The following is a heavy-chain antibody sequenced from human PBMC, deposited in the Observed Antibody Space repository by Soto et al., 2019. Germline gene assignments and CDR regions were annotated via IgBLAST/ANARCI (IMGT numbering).Heavy chain of an antibody. CDR1: GFAFSAYS. CDR3: AKGRTFFDF. CDR2: ISDSDGGT. J-gene: IGHJ4*02. V-gene: IGHV3-23*01. Sequence: LXLSCAASGFAFSAYSMTWVRQAPGKGLEWVSDISDSDGGTHYADSVKGRFTISRDNAKNTLYLQMDRLRVEDAAVYYCAKGRTFFDFWGQGTLVTVSS.